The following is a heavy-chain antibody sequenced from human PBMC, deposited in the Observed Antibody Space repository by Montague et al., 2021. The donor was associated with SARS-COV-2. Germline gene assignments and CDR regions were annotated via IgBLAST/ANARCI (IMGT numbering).Heavy chain of an antibody. V-gene: IGHV4-59*01. CDR2: IFRSWAT. CDR3: ARTSRGSRYFYGVDV. D-gene: IGHD3-10*01. CDR1: GDSISDYY. Sequence: SETLSLTCTVSGDSISDYYWSWIRQPPGMGLERIWYIFRSWATNSNPPPKSRVIISLDTSKSQFSLRLSSVTAADTAMYYCARTSRGSRYFYGVDVWGQGTTVTVSS. J-gene: IGHJ6*02.